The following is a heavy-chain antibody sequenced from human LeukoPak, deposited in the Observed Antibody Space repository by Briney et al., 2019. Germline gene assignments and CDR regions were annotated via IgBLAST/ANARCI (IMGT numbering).Heavy chain of an antibody. Sequence: PGGSLRLSCAASGFTVNYNYMGWVRQAPGQGLEWVSVIYSSGFTYYADAVKGRFTISRDNTKNTLYLKMNSLRVEDTAVYYCARSSRTEYYDSSGYQLDYWGQGTLVTVSS. CDR2: IYSSGFT. J-gene: IGHJ4*02. V-gene: IGHV3-66*01. CDR3: ARSSRTEYYDSSGYQLDY. D-gene: IGHD3-22*01. CDR1: GFTVNYNY.